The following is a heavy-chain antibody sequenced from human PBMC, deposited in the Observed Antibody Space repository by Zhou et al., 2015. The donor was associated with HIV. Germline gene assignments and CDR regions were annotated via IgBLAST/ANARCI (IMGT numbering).Heavy chain of an antibody. J-gene: IGHJ4*02. V-gene: IGHV1-69*08. Sequence: QVQLVQSGAEVKKPGSSVKVSCKASGGTFSSYTISWVRQAPGQGLEWMGRIIPILGIANYAQKFQGRVTITADKSTSTAYMELSSLRSEDTAVYYCARDSLLGYCSGGSCYAGYSSGWYYRYWGQGTLVTVSS. CDR1: GGTFSSYT. D-gene: IGHD2-15*01. CDR3: ARDSLLGYCSGGSCYAGYSSGWYYRY. CDR2: IIPILGIA.